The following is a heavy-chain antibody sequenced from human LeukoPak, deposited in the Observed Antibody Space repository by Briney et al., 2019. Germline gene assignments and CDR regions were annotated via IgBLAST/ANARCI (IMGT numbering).Heavy chain of an antibody. Sequence: GGSLRLSCAASGFTFSSYAMHWVRQAPGKGLEWVAVISYDGSNKYYADSVKGRFTISRDNSKSTLYLQMSSLRAEDTAVYYCAREQIVATIGPFDYWGQGTLVTVSS. V-gene: IGHV3-30-3*01. D-gene: IGHD5-12*01. J-gene: IGHJ4*02. CDR3: AREQIVATIGPFDY. CDR1: GFTFSSYA. CDR2: ISYDGSNK.